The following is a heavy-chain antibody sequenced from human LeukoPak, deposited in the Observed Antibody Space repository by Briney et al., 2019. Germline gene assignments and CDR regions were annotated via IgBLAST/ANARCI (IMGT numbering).Heavy chain of an antibody. Sequence: GGSLRLSCTTSGFTFSKYGMHWVRQAPGKGLEWVSAISGSGGSTYYADSVKGRFTISRDNSKNTLYLQMNSLRAEDTAVYYCAKNAANLKDIVVVPAAMPGIQKSYYYGMDVWGQGTTVTVSS. D-gene: IGHD2-2*01. CDR3: AKNAANLKDIVVVPAAMPGIQKSYYYGMDV. J-gene: IGHJ6*02. CDR2: ISGSGGST. CDR1: GFTFSKYG. V-gene: IGHV3-23*01.